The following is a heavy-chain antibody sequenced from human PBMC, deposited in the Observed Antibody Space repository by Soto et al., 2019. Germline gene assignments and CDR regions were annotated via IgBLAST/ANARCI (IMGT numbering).Heavy chain of an antibody. CDR3: ATNSGWFPA. D-gene: IGHD6-19*01. CDR2: IDGTSTFS. CDR1: VCTFSTND. Sequence: PMGSLRLSCVSSVCTFSTNDMTWVRQAPGKGLEWVSTIDGTSTFSNYAASVEGRFTISRDNSRNTVYLQMNSLRADDTAVYFSATNSGWFPAWGPGPQVNVSA. V-gene: IGHV3-23*05. J-gene: IGHJ5*01.